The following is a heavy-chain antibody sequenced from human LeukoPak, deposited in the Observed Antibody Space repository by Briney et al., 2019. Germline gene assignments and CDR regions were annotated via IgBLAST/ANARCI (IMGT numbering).Heavy chain of an antibody. D-gene: IGHD2-15*01. Sequence: GGSLRLSCAASGFTFDDYAMSWVRQAPGKGLEWVSSISRSGSTKYYADSVKGRFTISRDNAKNSLFLQMNSLRAEDTAVYYCARVLRYCSGGNCYSGGLGYMDVWGKGTTVTISS. V-gene: IGHV3-11*01. CDR3: ARVLRYCSGGNCYSGGLGYMDV. J-gene: IGHJ6*03. CDR2: ISRSGSTK. CDR1: GFTFDDYA.